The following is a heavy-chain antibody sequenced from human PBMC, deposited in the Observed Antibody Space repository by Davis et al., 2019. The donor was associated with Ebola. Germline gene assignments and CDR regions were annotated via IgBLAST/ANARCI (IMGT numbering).Heavy chain of an antibody. CDR1: GGSISSGDYY. J-gene: IGHJ5*02. D-gene: IGHD4-17*01. CDR2: IYYSGST. CDR3: ARSWRVYGDYTNWFDP. Sequence: LSLTCTVSGGSISSGDYYWSWIRQPPGKGLEWIGYIYYSGSTYYNPSLKSRVTISVDTSKNQFSLKLSSVTAADTAVYYCARSWRVYGDYTNWFDPWGQGTLVTVSS. V-gene: IGHV4-30-4*01.